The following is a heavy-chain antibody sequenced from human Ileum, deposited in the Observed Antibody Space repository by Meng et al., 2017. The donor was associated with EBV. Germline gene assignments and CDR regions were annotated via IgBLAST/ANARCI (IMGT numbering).Heavy chain of an antibody. J-gene: IGHJ4*02. Sequence: HVQLLQSGAGPVKSSETLSLTCAGYGGSFSGYYWTWIRQAPGRGLEWIGESNYAGSTNYNPSLKSRVTISVDTSKKQFSLNLTSVTAADTAVYYCARVMRRVNYNSGWYTKFWGQGNLVTVSS. CDR1: GGSFSGYY. CDR2: SNYAGST. V-gene: IGHV4-34*01. CDR3: ARVMRRVNYNSGWYTKF. D-gene: IGHD6-19*01.